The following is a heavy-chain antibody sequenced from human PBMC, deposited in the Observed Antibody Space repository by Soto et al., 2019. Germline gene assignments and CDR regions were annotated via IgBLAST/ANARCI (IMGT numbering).Heavy chain of an antibody. D-gene: IGHD6-13*01. CDR2: IIPIFGTA. J-gene: IGHJ4*02. Sequence: SVKVSCKASGGTFSSYAISWVRQAPGQGLEWMGGIIPIFGTANYAQKFQGRVTITRDTSASTAYMELSSLRSEDTAVYYCARDLSSSSYYFDYWGQGTLVTAPQ. CDR1: GGTFSSYA. CDR3: ARDLSSSSYYFDY. V-gene: IGHV1-69*05.